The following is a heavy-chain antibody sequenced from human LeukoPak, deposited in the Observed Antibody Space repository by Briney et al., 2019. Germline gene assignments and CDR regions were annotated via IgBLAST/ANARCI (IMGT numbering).Heavy chain of an antibody. CDR1: GGSISSSSYY. V-gene: IGHV4-39*01. J-gene: IGHJ4*02. D-gene: IGHD3-3*01. Sequence: SETLSLTCTVSGGSISSSSYYWGWIRQPPGTGLGWIGSIYYSGSTYYNPSLKSRVTISVDTSKNQFSLKLSSVTAADTAVYYCARRSFYDFWSGYYTPDYYFDYWGQGTLVTVSS. CDR2: IYYSGST. CDR3: ARRSFYDFWSGYYTPDYYFDY.